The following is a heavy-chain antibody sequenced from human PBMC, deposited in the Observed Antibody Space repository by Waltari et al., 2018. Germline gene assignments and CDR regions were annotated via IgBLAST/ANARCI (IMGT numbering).Heavy chain of an antibody. CDR3: ARDGDIVVVPAASSGWFDP. CDR1: GGSISLSSYY. V-gene: IGHV4-39*07. D-gene: IGHD2-2*01. CDR2: IYYSGST. Sequence: QLQLQESAPGLVKPSETLSPTCPVSGGSISLSSYYWCWLRPPPGQGLEWIESIYYSGSTYYNPSLKSRVTISVDTSKNQFSLKLSSVTAADTAVYYCARDGDIVVVPAASSGWFDPWGQGTLVTVSS. J-gene: IGHJ5*02.